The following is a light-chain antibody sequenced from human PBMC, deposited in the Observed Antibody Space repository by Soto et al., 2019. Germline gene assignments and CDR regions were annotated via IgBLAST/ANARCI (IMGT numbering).Light chain of an antibody. CDR2: EVS. J-gene: IGLJ1*01. CDR1: GSDVGGYNY. V-gene: IGLV2-14*01. Sequence: QSALTQPASVSGSPGQSITISCTGTGSDVGGYNYVSWYQQRPGKAPKLMIYEVSNRPSGVSNRFSGSKSGITASLTISGLQAEDEAEYYGSSYTSSSLGVFGTGTKLTV. CDR3: SSYTSSSLGV.